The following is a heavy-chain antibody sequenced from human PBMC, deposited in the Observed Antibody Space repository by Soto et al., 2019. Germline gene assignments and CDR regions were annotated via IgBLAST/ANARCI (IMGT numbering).Heavy chain of an antibody. CDR3: ARSVVVVVAASDAFDI. D-gene: IGHD2-15*01. V-gene: IGHV1-8*01. CDR1: GYTFTSYD. Sequence: GASVKVSCKASGYTFTSYDINWVRQATGQGLEWMGWMNPNSGNTGYAQKFQGRVTMTRNTSISTAYMELSSLRSEDTAVYYCARSVVVVVAASDAFDIWGQGTMVTVS. CDR2: MNPNSGNT. J-gene: IGHJ3*02.